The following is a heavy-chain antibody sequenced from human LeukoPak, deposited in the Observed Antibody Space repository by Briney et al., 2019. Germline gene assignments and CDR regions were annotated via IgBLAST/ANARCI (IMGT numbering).Heavy chain of an antibody. J-gene: IGHJ5*02. CDR2: IIPIFGTA. V-gene: IGHV1-69*13. D-gene: IGHD3-22*01. Sequence: ASVKVSCKASGGTSSSYAISWVRQAPGQGLEWMGGIIPIFGTANYAQKFQGRVTITADESTSTAYMELSSLRSEDTAVYYCASSVNSSGYWNWFDPWGQGTLVTVSS. CDR3: ASSVNSSGYWNWFDP. CDR1: GGTSSSYA.